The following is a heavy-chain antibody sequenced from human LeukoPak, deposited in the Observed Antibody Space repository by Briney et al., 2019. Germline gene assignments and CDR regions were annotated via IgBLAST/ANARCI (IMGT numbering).Heavy chain of an antibody. CDR1: GFTFSSYV. Sequence: PGGSLRLSCAASGFTFSSYVMHWVRQAPGKGLEWVAIISYDGSNECYADSVKGRFTISRDNSKNTLYLQMNSLRAADTAVYYCAKDSAFYYIDVWGKGTTVIISS. CDR3: AKDSAFYYIDV. D-gene: IGHD3-10*01. J-gene: IGHJ6*03. V-gene: IGHV3-30*04. CDR2: ISYDGSNE.